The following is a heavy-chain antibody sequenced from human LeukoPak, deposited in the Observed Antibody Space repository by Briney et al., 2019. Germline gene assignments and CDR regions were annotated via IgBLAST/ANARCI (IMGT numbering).Heavy chain of an antibody. CDR3: AKGGVLQYNWFDP. V-gene: IGHV4-59*01. Sequence: SETLSLTCTVSGASISVYHWSWIRQPPGKGTEWIGCIYYNGSANYNPSLKSRVTISGDTSKNQFSLKLSSVTAADTDVYYCAKGGVLQYNWFDPWGQGTLVTVSS. CDR1: GASISVYH. J-gene: IGHJ5*02. CDR2: IYYNGSA. D-gene: IGHD3-10*01.